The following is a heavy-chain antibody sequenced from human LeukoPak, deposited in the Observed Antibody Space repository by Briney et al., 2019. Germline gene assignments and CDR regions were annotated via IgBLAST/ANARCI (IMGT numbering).Heavy chain of an antibody. CDR2: IYSGGST. CDR1: GCRVSSKC. CDR3: ARAGDNVWGSHRYTQLDY. V-gene: IGHV3-53*01. D-gene: IGHD3-16*02. Sequence: GGSLRLSCGASGCRVSSKCLTWVRQAPGKGLDFVSVIYSGGSTYYADSVKGRFTISRDNSKNTLYLQMNSLRAEDTAVYYCARAGDNVWGSHRYTQLDYWGQGTLVTVSS. J-gene: IGHJ4*02.